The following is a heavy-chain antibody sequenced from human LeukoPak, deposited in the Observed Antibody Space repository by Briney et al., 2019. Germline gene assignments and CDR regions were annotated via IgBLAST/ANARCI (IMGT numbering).Heavy chain of an antibody. CDR3: ARGLGYFDWLSA. D-gene: IGHD3-9*01. V-gene: IGHV4-34*01. Sequence: SETLSLTCAVYGGSFSGYYWSWIRQPPGKGLEWIGEINHSGSTNYNPSLKSRVTISVDTSKNQFSLKLSSVTAADTAVYYCARGLGYFDWLSAWGQGTLVTVSS. J-gene: IGHJ5*02. CDR2: INHSGST. CDR1: GGSFSGYY.